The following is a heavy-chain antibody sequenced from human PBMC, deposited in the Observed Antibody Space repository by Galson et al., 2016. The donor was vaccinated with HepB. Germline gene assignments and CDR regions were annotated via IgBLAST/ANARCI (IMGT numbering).Heavy chain of an antibody. CDR3: AREYYDGSSWFNDY. Sequence: SETLSLTCSVSGRSISDYSWSWIRQPPGKGLEWIGYLYDRGRADFNPSLKSRVTISVDTSKNQFSLKLSSVTAADTAVYYCAREYYDGSSWFNDYWGQGTLVTVSS. V-gene: IGHV4-59*01. D-gene: IGHD6-13*01. J-gene: IGHJ4*02. CDR1: GRSISDYS. CDR2: LYDRGRA.